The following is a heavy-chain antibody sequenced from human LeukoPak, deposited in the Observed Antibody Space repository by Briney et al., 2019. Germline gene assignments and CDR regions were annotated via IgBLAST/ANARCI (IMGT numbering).Heavy chain of an antibody. CDR2: INQDGSEK. Sequence: GGSLRLSCAASGFTFSSYAMTWVRQAPGKGLEWVANINQDGSEKYYVDSVKGRFTISRDNAKNSLYLQMNSLRAEDTAVYYCARDFSLTRLERPFDSWGQGTLVTVSS. J-gene: IGHJ4*02. D-gene: IGHD1-1*01. V-gene: IGHV3-7*01. CDR1: GFTFSSYA. CDR3: ARDFSLTRLERPFDS.